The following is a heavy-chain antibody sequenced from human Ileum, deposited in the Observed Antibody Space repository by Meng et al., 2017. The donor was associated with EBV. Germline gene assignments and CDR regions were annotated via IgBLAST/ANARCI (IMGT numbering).Heavy chain of an antibody. CDR3: ARPIAAAGWFDP. D-gene: IGHD6-13*01. CDR2: IYYSGRT. J-gene: IGHJ5*02. Sequence: QLQLQESGPGPVKPSEPLSLTCTVSGGPINSSSYYWGWIRQPPGKGLEWIGSIYYSGRTYYNPSLKSRVTISVDTSKNQFSLKLSSVTAADTAVYYCARPIAAAGWFDPWGQGTLVTVSS. V-gene: IGHV4-39*01. CDR1: GGPINSSSYY.